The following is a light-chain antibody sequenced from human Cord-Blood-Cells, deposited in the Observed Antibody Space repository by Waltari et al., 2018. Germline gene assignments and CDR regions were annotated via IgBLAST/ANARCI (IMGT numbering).Light chain of an antibody. Sequence: SSVLTQPPSVSVAPGKTARITCGGNNIGSKSVHRYQQKPGQAPVLVIYYDSDRPSGIPERFSGSNSGNTATLTINRVEAGDEADYYCQVWDSSSDHNVVFGGGTKLTVL. V-gene: IGLV3-21*04. CDR1: NIGSKS. J-gene: IGLJ2*01. CDR3: QVWDSSSDHNVV. CDR2: YDS.